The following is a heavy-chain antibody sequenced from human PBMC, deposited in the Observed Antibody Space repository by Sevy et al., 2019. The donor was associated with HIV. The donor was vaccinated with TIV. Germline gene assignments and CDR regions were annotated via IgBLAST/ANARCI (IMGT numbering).Heavy chain of an antibody. CDR1: GFTFASYD. J-gene: IGHJ6*02. Sequence: ASVKVSCKASGFTFASYDIYWVRQATGQGLEWMGWMNTNTGNTGFAQKFQGRVTMTRNTSITTAYMELSNLRLEDTAVYYCARVSGWYRRYGMDVWGQGTTVTVSS. CDR2: MNTNTGNT. D-gene: IGHD6-19*01. V-gene: IGHV1-8*02. CDR3: ARVSGWYRRYGMDV.